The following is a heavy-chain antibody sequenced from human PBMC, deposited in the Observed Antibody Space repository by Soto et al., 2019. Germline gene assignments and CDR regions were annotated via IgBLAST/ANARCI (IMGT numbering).Heavy chain of an antibody. J-gene: IGHJ5*02. D-gene: IGHD2-15*01. CDR2: IYYSGST. CDR1: GSSISSSSYY. CDR3: ARRVVVVAARWFDP. V-gene: IGHV4-39*01. Sequence: PSETLSLTCTVSGSSISSSSYYWGWIRQPPGKGLEWIGSIYYSGSTYYNPSLKSRVTISVDTSKNQFSLKLSSVTAADTAVYYCARRVVVVAARWFDPWGQGTLVTVSS.